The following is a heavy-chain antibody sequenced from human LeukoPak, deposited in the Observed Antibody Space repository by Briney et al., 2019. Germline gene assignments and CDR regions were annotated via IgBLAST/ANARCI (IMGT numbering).Heavy chain of an antibody. Sequence: PSETLSLTCAVSGASVSGSNYYWGWIRQPPGKGLEWIGSIHHSGSTYYSPSLKSRLTISVDTSKNQFSLMLTSVTAADTAVYYCARDPRFSPFDYWGQGTLVTVSS. CDR2: IHHSGST. CDR1: GASVSGSNYY. CDR3: ARDPRFSPFDY. V-gene: IGHV4-39*07. J-gene: IGHJ4*02.